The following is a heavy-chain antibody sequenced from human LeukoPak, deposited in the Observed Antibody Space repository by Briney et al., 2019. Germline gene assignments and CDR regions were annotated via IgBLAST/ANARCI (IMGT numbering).Heavy chain of an antibody. V-gene: IGHV4-59*01. Sequence: SETLSLTCTVSGGSISSYYWSWIRQPPGKGLEWIGYIYYSGSTNYNPSLKSRVTISVDTSKNQFSLKLSSVTAADTAVYYCAREVGGYSYGYSAFDIWGQGTMVTVSS. CDR2: IYYSGST. D-gene: IGHD5-18*01. CDR1: GGSISSYY. CDR3: AREVGGYSYGYSAFDI. J-gene: IGHJ3*02.